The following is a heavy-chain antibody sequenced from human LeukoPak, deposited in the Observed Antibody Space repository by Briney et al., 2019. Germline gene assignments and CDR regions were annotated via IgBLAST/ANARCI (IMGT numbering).Heavy chain of an antibody. Sequence: PGGSLRLSCASTGFTFSSYWMTWVREAPGKELEWVANIKQDGSEKYYVDSVKGRFTISRDNAKNSLYLQMNSLRAEDTAVYYCARDLGAAAGTSDYWGQGTLVTVSS. CDR2: IKQDGSEK. CDR1: GFTFSSYW. CDR3: ARDLGAAAGTSDY. J-gene: IGHJ4*02. V-gene: IGHV3-7*01. D-gene: IGHD6-13*01.